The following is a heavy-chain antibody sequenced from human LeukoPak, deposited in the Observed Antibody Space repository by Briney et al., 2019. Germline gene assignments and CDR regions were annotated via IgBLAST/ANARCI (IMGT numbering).Heavy chain of an antibody. Sequence: ESLRLSCAASGFTFSNAWMTWVRQAPGKGLEWIGEIYHSGSTNYNPSLKSRVTISVDTSKNQFSLKLSSVTAADTAVYYCARAGAELPYYFDYWGQGTLVTVSS. CDR2: IYHSGST. CDR3: ARAGAELPYYFDY. J-gene: IGHJ4*02. CDR1: GFTFSNAW. V-gene: IGHV4-4*02. D-gene: IGHD3-10*01.